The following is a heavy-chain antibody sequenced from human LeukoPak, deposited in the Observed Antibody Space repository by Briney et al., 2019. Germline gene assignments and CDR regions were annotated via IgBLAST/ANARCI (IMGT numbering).Heavy chain of an antibody. D-gene: IGHD2-2*01. Sequence: SETLSLTCTVSGGSISSSSYYWGWIRQPPGKGLEWIGSIYYSGSTYYNPSLKSRVTISVDTSKNQFSLKLSSVTAADTAVYYCARSRRDIVVVPAASHCGMDVWGQGTTVTVSS. V-gene: IGHV4-39*01. J-gene: IGHJ6*02. CDR3: ARSRRDIVVVPAASHCGMDV. CDR1: GGSISSSSYY. CDR2: IYYSGST.